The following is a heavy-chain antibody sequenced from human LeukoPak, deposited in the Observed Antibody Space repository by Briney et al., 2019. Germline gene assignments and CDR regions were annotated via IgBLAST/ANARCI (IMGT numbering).Heavy chain of an antibody. CDR2: IIPILGIA. CDR1: GGTFSSYA. D-gene: IGHD6-19*01. J-gene: IGHJ5*02. V-gene: IGHV1-69*04. CDR3: ARDRTRIAVAGYFDP. Sequence: SVKVSCKASGGTFSSYAISWVRQAPGQGLEWMGRIIPILGIANYAQKFQGRVTITADKSTSTAYMELSSLRSEDTAVYYCARDRTRIAVAGYFDPWGQGTLVTVSS.